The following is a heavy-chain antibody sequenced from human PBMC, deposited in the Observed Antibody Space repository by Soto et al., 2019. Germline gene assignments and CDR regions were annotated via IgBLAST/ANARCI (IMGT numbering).Heavy chain of an antibody. Sequence: VGSLRLSCAASGFTFSSYAMSWVRQAPGKGLEWVSAISCSGSSKYYADSVKGRFTISRDNSKNTLYLQMNSLRAEDTAVYYCAKDHEMATNIGPYYFDYWGQGTLVTVSS. D-gene: IGHD5-12*01. CDR2: ISCSGSSK. CDR3: AKDHEMATNIGPYYFDY. J-gene: IGHJ4*02. CDR1: GFTFSSYA. V-gene: IGHV3-23*01.